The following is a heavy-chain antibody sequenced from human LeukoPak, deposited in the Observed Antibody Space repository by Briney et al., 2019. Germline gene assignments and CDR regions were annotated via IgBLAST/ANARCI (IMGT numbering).Heavy chain of an antibody. J-gene: IGHJ5*02. CDR3: ARISAELVEIFDP. CDR1: GGSISSGIYY. CDR2: IYYTGSA. V-gene: IGHV4-31*03. Sequence: SSETLSLTCTVSGGSISSGIYYWSWIRQHPGKGLEWIAYIYYTGSAYYNESLKSRVLISVDTSKNQFSLNLNSVTAAETAVYYCARISAELVEIFDPWGQGTLVAVSS. D-gene: IGHD6-6*01.